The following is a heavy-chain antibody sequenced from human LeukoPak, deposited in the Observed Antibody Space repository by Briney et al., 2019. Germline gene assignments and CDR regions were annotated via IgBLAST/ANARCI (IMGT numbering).Heavy chain of an antibody. D-gene: IGHD6-13*01. CDR1: GGTFSSYA. J-gene: IGHJ4*02. V-gene: IGHV1-69*01. Sequence: ASVKVSCKASGGTFSSYAISWVRQAPGQGLVWMGGIIPIFGTANYAQKFQGRVTITADESTSTAYMELSSLRSEDTAVYYCARGGQQQLVFDYWGQGTLVTVSS. CDR3: ARGGQQQLVFDY. CDR2: IIPIFGTA.